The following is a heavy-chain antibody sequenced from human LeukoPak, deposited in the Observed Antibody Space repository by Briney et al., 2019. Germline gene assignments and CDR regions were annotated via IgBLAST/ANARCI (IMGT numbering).Heavy chain of an antibody. CDR1: GFTFTTYG. J-gene: IGHJ4*02. CDR3: ARGHTAVTRHFDF. D-gene: IGHD4-17*01. CDR2: ISSGSSAI. Sequence: IPGGSLRLSCEASGFTFTTYGMTWVRQAPGKGLEWVSIISSGSSAIFSADALKGRFTISRDDAKNLLYLDMNSLRAEDTAVYYCARGHTAVTRHFDFWGQGTLVTVSS. V-gene: IGHV3-21*01.